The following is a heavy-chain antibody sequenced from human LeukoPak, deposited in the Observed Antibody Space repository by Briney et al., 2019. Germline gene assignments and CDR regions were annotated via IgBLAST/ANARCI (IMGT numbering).Heavy chain of an antibody. J-gene: IGHJ4*02. CDR2: IYTSGST. V-gene: IGHV4-61*02. CDR3: ARRVYSTSWSYYFDY. CDR1: GGSISSGSYY. D-gene: IGHD6-13*01. Sequence: SETLSLTCTVSGGSISSGSYYWNWIRQPAEKGLEWIGRIYTSGSTNYNPSLKSRVTISVDTSKNQFSLKLSSVTAADTAVYYCARRVYSTSWSYYFDYWGQGTLVTVSS.